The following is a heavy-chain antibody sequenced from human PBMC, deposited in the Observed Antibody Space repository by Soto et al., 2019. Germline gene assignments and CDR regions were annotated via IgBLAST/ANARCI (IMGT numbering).Heavy chain of an antibody. CDR2: IYYSGST. D-gene: IGHD2-15*01. V-gene: IGHV4-59*08. CDR1: GGSISSYY. J-gene: IGHJ4*02. CDR3: ARQSVRCSGGSCYPIFDY. Sequence: SETLSLTCTVSGGSISSYYWSWIRQPPGKGLEWIGYIYYSGSTNYNPSLKSRVTISVDTSKNQFSLKLSSVTAADTAVYYCARQSVRCSGGSCYPIFDYWGQGTLVTVSS.